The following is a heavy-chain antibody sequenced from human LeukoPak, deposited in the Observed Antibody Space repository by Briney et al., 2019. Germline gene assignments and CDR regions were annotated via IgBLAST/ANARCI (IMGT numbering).Heavy chain of an antibody. V-gene: IGHV4-39*01. CDR3: ARRGLVVVPL. J-gene: IGHJ4*02. D-gene: IGHD2-21*01. CDR2: IYYGGTT. CDR1: CVSVGSSESY. Sequence: SETLSLIRTVSCVSVGSSESYWVWVRQPPGKVLEWVGSIYYGGTTHYNPSLKSRVTVSVDTSKNQFSLSLTSVTAADTAVYYCARRGLVVVPLWGQGTLVTVSS.